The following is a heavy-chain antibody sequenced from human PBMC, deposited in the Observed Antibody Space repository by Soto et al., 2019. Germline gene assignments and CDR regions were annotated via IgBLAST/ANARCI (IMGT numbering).Heavy chain of an antibody. CDR3: ARDNGQRDYYDSSLDAFDI. D-gene: IGHD3-22*01. CDR1: GRTFSSYG. V-gene: IGHV1-69*13. J-gene: IGHJ3*02. Sequence: GAAGKVSWKASGRTFSSYGISLVRQAPVQALEWMGGIIPIFSTPNYAQKFQGGVTITAEESTSTAYMELSSLRSEDTAVYYCARDNGQRDYYDSSLDAFDIWGQGTMVTVSS. CDR2: IIPIFSTP.